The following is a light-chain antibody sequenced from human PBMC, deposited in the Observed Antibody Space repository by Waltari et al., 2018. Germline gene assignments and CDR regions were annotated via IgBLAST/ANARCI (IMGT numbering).Light chain of an antibody. CDR3: QQYYSTPRT. J-gene: IGKJ1*01. CDR1: QSVLYSSNNGNY. Sequence: DIVMTQSPDSLAVSLGERATINCKSSQSVLYSSNNGNYLAWYQQKSGQPPKLRIYWASTRASGVPDRFSGSGSRTDFTLTISSLQAEDVAVYYCQQYYSTPRTFGQGTKVEIK. CDR2: WAS. V-gene: IGKV4-1*01.